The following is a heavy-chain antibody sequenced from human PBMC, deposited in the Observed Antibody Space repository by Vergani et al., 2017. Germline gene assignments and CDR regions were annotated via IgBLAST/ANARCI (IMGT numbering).Heavy chain of an antibody. CDR2: IYYSGST. J-gene: IGHJ3*02. D-gene: IGHD3-9*01. CDR3: ASRYHFDWVYAFDI. Sequence: QLQLQESGPGLVKPSETLSLTCTVSGGSISSSSYYWGWIRQPPGKGLEWIGSIYYSGSTYYNPSLKSRVTISVDTSKNQFSLKLSSVTAADTAEYYCASRYHFDWVYAFDIWGQGTMVTVSS. V-gene: IGHV4-39*01. CDR1: GGSISSSSYY.